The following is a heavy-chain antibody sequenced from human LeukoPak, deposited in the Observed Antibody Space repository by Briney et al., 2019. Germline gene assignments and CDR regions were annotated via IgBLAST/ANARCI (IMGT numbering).Heavy chain of an antibody. J-gene: IGHJ4*02. CDR3: AREGLLWFGELVPVDY. D-gene: IGHD3-10*01. CDR1: GFTFSSYW. CDR2: IKQDGSEK. V-gene: IGHV3-7*03. Sequence: GGSLRLFCAASGFTFSSYWMSWVRQAPGKGLEWVANIKQDGSEKYYVDSVKGRFTISRDNAKNSLYLQMNSLRAEDTAVYYCAREGLLWFGELVPVDYWGQGTLVTVSS.